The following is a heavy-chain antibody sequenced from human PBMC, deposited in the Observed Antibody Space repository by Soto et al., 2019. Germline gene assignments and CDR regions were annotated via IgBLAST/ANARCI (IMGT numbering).Heavy chain of an antibody. CDR2: ISSSSSYI. CDR1: GFTFSSYS. V-gene: IGHV3-21*01. J-gene: IGHJ6*02. D-gene: IGHD1-26*01. CDR3: ARGANSGSFLMDYYYYGMDV. Sequence: GGSLRLSCAASGFTFSSYSMNWVRQAPGKGLEWVSSISSSSSYIYYADSVKGRFTISRDNAKNSLYLQMNSLRAEDTAVYYCARGANSGSFLMDYYYYGMDVWGQGTTVTVSS.